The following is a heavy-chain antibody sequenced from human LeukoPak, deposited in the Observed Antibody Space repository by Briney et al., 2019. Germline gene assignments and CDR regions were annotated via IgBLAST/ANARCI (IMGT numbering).Heavy chain of an antibody. J-gene: IGHJ4*02. V-gene: IGHV3-30*02. CDR2: IRYDGSNK. Sequence: GGSLRLSCAASGFTFSSYGMHWVRQAPGKGLEWVAFIRYDGSNKYYADSVKGRFTISRDNSKNTLSLQMNSLRAEDTAVYYCASPSGYCGDYGFDYWGQGTLVTVSS. CDR3: ASPSGYCGDYGFDY. CDR1: GFTFSSYG. D-gene: IGHD4-17*01.